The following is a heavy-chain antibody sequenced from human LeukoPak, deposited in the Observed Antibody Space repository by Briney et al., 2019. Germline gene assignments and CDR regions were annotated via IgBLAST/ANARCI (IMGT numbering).Heavy chain of an antibody. CDR1: GGSISSGGYY. J-gene: IGHJ4*02. V-gene: IGHV4-31*03. CDR3: ARAGGFFSPFEY. CDR2: IYYSGST. D-gene: IGHD3-10*01. Sequence: SETLSLTCTVSGGSISSGGYYWSWIRQHPGDGLEWIGYIYYSGSTYYNPSLKSRVTISIDTSKNQFSLKLSSVTAADTAVYYCARAGGFFSPFEYWGQGTLVTVSS.